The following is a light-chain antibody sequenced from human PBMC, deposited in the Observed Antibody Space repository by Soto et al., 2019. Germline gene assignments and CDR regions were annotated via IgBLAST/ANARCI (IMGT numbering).Light chain of an antibody. CDR3: QHYNSYSEA. CDR2: KAS. J-gene: IGKJ1*01. Sequence: DIQMTQSPSSLSGSVGDRVTITDRASQTISSWLAWYQQKPGKAPKLLIYKASTLKSGVPSRFSGSGSGTEFTLTISSLQPDDFATYDCQHYNSYSEAVGQGTKVDIK. V-gene: IGKV1-5*03. CDR1: QTISSW.